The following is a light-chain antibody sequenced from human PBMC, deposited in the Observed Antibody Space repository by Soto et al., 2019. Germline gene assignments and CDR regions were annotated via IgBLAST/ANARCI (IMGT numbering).Light chain of an antibody. J-gene: IGKJ5*01. CDR3: QQCGSSST. V-gene: IGKV3-20*01. Sequence: EIVLTQSPGTLSLSPGERATLSCRASQSVSSSYLAWYQQEPGQAPRLLIYGASSRATGIPDRFSGSGSGTDFTLTISRLEPEDFAVYYCQQCGSSSTFGQGTRREIK. CDR1: QSVSSSY. CDR2: GAS.